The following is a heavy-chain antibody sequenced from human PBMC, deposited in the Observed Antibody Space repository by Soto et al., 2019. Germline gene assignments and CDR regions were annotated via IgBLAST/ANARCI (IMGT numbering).Heavy chain of an antibody. V-gene: IGHV1-69*13. CDR3: ARLGYCSSTSCYSVYYYYGMDV. CDR2: IIPIFGTA. J-gene: IGHJ6*02. D-gene: IGHD2-2*01. CDR1: GGTFSSYA. Sequence: AASVKVSCKASGGTFSSYAISWVRQAPGQGLEWMGGIIPIFGTANYAQKFQGRVTITADESTSTAYMELSSLRSEDTAVYYCARLGYCSSTSCYSVYYYYGMDVWGQGTTVTVSS.